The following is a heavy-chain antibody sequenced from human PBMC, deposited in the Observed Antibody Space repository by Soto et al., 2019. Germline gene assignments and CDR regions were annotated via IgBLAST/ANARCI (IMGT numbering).Heavy chain of an antibody. D-gene: IGHD3-16*01. CDR3: ARRLILGPHLAFDY. CDR2: INHSGST. CDR1: GGSFSGYY. Sequence: SETLSLTCAVYGGSFSGYYWSWIRQPPGKGLEWIGEINHSGSTNYNPSLKSRVTISVDTSKNQFSLKLSSVTAADTAVYYCARRLILGPHLAFDYWGQGTLVTVSS. V-gene: IGHV4-34*01. J-gene: IGHJ4*02.